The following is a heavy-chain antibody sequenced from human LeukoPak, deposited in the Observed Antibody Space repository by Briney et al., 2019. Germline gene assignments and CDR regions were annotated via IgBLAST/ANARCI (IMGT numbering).Heavy chain of an antibody. V-gene: IGHV3-30-3*01. J-gene: IGHJ4*02. CDR2: ISYDGSNK. CDR1: GFTFSSYA. CDR3: ARDSSPSGEDLDY. D-gene: IGHD6-19*01. Sequence: GGSLRLSCAASGFTFSSYAMHWVRQAPGKGLEWVAVISYDGSNKYYADSVKGRFTISRDNSKNTLYLQMNSLRAEDTAVYYCARDSSPSGEDLDYWGQGTLVTVSS.